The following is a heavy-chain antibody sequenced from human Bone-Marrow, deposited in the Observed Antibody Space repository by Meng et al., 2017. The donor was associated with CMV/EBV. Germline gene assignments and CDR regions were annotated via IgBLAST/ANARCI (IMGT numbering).Heavy chain of an antibody. Sequence: SVKVSCKASGGTFSSYAISWVRQAPGQGLEWMGGIIPIFGTANYAQKFQGRVTITTDESTSTAYMELSSLRSEDTAVYYCARGDLFAVTTIYYYYALDVWGQGTMVTVSS. CDR1: GGTFSSYA. D-gene: IGHD4-11*01. V-gene: IGHV1-69*05. J-gene: IGHJ6*02. CDR3: ARGDLFAVTTIYYYYALDV. CDR2: IIPIFGTA.